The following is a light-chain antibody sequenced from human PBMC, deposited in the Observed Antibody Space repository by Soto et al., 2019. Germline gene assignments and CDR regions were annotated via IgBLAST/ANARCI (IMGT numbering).Light chain of an antibody. V-gene: IGLV1-40*01. CDR1: NSNIGATYD. CDR3: QSYDSSLSGSV. Sequence: QSVLTQPPSVSGAPGQRVTISCTGSNSNIGATYDVHWYQHLPGTAPKLLIYNNSNRPSGVPDRFSGSKSGTSASLAITGLQADDEADYYCQSYDSSLSGSVFGTGTKVTVL. J-gene: IGLJ1*01. CDR2: NNS.